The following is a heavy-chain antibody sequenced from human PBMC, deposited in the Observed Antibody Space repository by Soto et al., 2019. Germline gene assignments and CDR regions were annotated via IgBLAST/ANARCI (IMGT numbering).Heavy chain of an antibody. Sequence: KPSETLSLTCSVSGGSVTGGGYYWSWIRQLPGKGLEWIGEIYHSGSTNYNPSLKSRVTISVDKSKNQFSLKLSSVTAADTAVYYCARVPITMVRGVLDYWGQGTLVTVSS. V-gene: IGHV4-61*08. CDR2: IYHSGST. D-gene: IGHD3-10*01. CDR3: ARVPITMVRGVLDY. CDR1: GGSVTGGGYY. J-gene: IGHJ4*02.